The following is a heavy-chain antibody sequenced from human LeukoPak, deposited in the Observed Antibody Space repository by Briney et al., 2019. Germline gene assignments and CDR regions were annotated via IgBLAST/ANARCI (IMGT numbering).Heavy chain of an antibody. V-gene: IGHV4-34*01. CDR2: INHSGST. CDR1: GGSFSGYY. J-gene: IGHJ6*03. D-gene: IGHD3-22*01. Sequence: PSETLSLTCAVYGGSFSGYYWSWIRQPPGKGLEWIGEINHSGSTNYNPSLKSRVTISVDTSKNQFSLQLNSVTPEDTAVYYCARAQGYYYYDSSGYYSDYYYYYMDVWGKGTTVTVSS. CDR3: ARAQGYYYYDSSGYYSDYYYYYMDV.